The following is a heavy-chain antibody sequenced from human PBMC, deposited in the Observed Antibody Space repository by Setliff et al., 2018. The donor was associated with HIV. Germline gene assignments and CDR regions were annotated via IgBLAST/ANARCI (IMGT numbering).Heavy chain of an antibody. CDR3: AGSQPDTIFGVVIFDY. V-gene: IGHV4-39*01. CDR2: VYYSGST. CDR1: GGSISSSGPGYY. D-gene: IGHD3-3*01. J-gene: IGHJ4*02. Sequence: PSETLSLTCTVSGGSISSSGPGYYWGWVRQAPGGGLGWIGSVYYSGSTYYNTSLKSRVTISLDKSKNQLSLRLTSRTAADTAVDYCAGSQPDTIFGVVIFDYWGQGKMVTVSS.